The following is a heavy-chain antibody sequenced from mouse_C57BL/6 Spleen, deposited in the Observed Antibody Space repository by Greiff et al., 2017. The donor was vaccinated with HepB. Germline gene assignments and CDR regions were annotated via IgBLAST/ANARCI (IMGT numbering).Heavy chain of an antibody. Sequence: QVQLKQSGAELAKPGASVKLSCKASGYTFTSYWMHWVKQRPGQGLEWIGYINPSSGYTKSNQKFKDKATLTADKSSSTAYMQLSSLTYEDSAVYYCGRLGDGNYIFAYWGQGTTLTVSA. D-gene: IGHD2-1*01. J-gene: IGHJ2*01. CDR1: GYTFTSYW. CDR2: INPSSGYT. CDR3: GRLGDGNYIFAY. V-gene: IGHV1-7*01.